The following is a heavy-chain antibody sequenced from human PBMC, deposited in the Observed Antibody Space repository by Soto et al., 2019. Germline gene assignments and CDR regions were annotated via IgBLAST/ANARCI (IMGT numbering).Heavy chain of an antibody. V-gene: IGHV1-3*01. Sequence: ASVKVSCKASGYTFTSYAMHWVRQAPGQRLEWMGWINAGNGNTKYSQKFQGRVTITRDTSASTAYMELSSLRSEDTAVYYCVRSLYSGSYLRIWYFQHWGQGTLVTVSS. CDR1: GYTFTSYA. J-gene: IGHJ1*01. CDR3: VRSLYSGSYLRIWYFQH. CDR2: INAGNGNT. D-gene: IGHD1-26*01.